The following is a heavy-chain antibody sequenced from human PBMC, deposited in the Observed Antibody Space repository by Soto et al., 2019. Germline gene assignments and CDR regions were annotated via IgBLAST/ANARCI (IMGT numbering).Heavy chain of an antibody. CDR3: ARHVGIVGATFDY. V-gene: IGHV4-61*08. D-gene: IGHD1-26*01. J-gene: IGHJ4*02. Sequence: PSETLSLTCAVSGGSISSGGYSWSWIRQPPGKGLEWIGYISHSGSTNYNPSLKSRVTISVDTSKNQFSLKLSSVTAADTAVYYCARHVGIVGATFDYWGQGTLVTVSS. CDR2: ISHSGST. CDR1: GGSISSGGYS.